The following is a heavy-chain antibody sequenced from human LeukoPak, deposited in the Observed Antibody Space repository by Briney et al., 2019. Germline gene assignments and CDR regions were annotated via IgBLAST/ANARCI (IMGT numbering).Heavy chain of an antibody. CDR2: IYPADSDT. V-gene: IGHV5-51*01. CDR3: ARWMFYYGSGVFHYHGMDV. D-gene: IGHD3-10*01. J-gene: IGHJ6*02. CDR1: GYTFPNQW. Sequence: GESLKISCKGSGYTFPNQWIGWVRQMPGKGLEWVGIIYPADSDTKYSPSFQGQVTISADKSISTAYLQWKSLKASDTAMYYCARWMFYYGSGVFHYHGMDVWGQGTTVTVSS.